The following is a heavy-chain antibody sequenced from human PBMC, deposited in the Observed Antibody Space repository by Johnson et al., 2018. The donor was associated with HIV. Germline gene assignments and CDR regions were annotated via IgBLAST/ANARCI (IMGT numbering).Heavy chain of an antibody. CDR1: GFTFSSYA. J-gene: IGHJ3*02. D-gene: IGHD7-27*01. CDR3: ARVGDWGSAYDAFDI. Sequence: QVQLVESGGGVVQPERSLRLSCAASGFTFSSYALHWVRQAPGKWLEWVAVISYDGTNKYYADSLKGRFTISRDNSKKTLYLQMSSLRIEDTAVYYCARVGDWGSAYDAFDIWGQGTMVTVSS. V-gene: IGHV3-30-3*01. CDR2: ISYDGTNK.